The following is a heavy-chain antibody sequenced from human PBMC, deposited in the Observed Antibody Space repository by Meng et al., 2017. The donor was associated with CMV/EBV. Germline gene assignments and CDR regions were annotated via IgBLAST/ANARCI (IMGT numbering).Heavy chain of an antibody. CDR2: IYYSGST. CDR3: ARGGGSYYYYYYGMDV. J-gene: IGHJ6*02. CDR1: GGSISSSSYY. Sequence: GSLRLSCTVSGGSISSSSYYWGWIRQPPGKGLEWNGSIYYSGSTYYNPSLKSRVTISVDTSKNQFSLKLSSVTAADTAVYYCARGGGSYYYYYYGMDVWGQGTTVTVSS. V-gene: IGHV4-39*07. D-gene: IGHD1-26*01.